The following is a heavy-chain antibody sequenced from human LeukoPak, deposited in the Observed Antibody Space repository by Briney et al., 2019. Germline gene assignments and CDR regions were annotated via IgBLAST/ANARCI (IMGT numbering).Heavy chain of an antibody. J-gene: IGHJ1*01. CDR2: IHPNSGEK. CDR1: GYTYIDYE. CDR3: ARGYCGGCGCYTVEYLPH. Sequence: ASVKVSCKAPGYTYIDYEIHWVRQAAGQGLEWVGWIHPNSGEKYNVQKFHGRVTMTRDISTSTAFMELTGLPSDDTAVYFCARGYCGGCGCYTVEYLPHWGQGTLVPVSS. V-gene: IGHV1-8*02. D-gene: IGHD6-19*01.